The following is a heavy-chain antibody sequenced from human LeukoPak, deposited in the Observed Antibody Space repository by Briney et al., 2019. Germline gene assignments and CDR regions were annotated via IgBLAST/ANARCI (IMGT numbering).Heavy chain of an antibody. D-gene: IGHD3-10*01. J-gene: IGHJ5*02. Sequence: SETLSLTCTVSGGSISSSSYFWGWIRQPPGKGLEWIGTIYYSGSTYYNPSLKSQVTISVDTSRNQFSLRLTSVSAADTALFYCARQRYGLSSWFDPWGQGTLVTVSS. CDR3: ARQRYGLSSWFDP. CDR2: IYYSGST. CDR1: GGSISSSSYF. V-gene: IGHV4-39*01.